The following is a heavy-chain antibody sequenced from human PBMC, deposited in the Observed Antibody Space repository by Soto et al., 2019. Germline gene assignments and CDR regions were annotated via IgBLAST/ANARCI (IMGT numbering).Heavy chain of an antibody. CDR1: GDSISSSGHY. J-gene: IGHJ4*02. Sequence: SETLSLTCNVSGDSISSSGHYWGWIRQPPGKGLEWIGSMYYTGSTFYSPSLKSRVTFSVDTSKNQFSLKLSSVTAADTAVYYCATFYGDYVSDWGQGTLVTVSS. V-gene: IGHV4-39*01. CDR3: ATFYGDYVSD. CDR2: MYYTGST. D-gene: IGHD4-17*01.